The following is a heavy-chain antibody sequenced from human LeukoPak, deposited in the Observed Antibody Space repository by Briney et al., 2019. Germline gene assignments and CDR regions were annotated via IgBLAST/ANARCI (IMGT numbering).Heavy chain of an antibody. D-gene: IGHD3-16*02. CDR2: ISGSGGST. Sequence: GGSLRLSCAASGFTFSSYAMSWVRQAPGKGLEWVSSISGSGGSTYYADSVKGRFTISRDNSKNTLYLQMNSLRAEGTAVYYCAKGISYYFDYWGQGTLVTVSS. CDR1: GFTFSSYA. J-gene: IGHJ4*02. V-gene: IGHV3-23*01. CDR3: AKGISYYFDY.